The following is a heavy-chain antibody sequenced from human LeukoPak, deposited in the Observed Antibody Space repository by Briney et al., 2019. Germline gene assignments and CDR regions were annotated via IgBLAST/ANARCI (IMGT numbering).Heavy chain of an antibody. CDR3: AGTWYAAFDP. CDR2: ISTSASTV. J-gene: IGHJ5*02. Sequence: PGGSLRLSCAASGFTFSDYYMSWIRQAPGKGLEWVSYISTSASTVYYADSVKGRFTISRDNARNSLYLQMNSLRAEDTAVYYCAGTWYAAFDPWGQGTLVTVSS. D-gene: IGHD2-2*01. CDR1: GFTFSDYY. V-gene: IGHV3-11*01.